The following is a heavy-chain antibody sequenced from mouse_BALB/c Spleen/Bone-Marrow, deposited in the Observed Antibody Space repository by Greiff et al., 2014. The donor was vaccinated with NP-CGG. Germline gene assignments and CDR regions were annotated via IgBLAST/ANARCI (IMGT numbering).Heavy chain of an antibody. CDR1: GFTFSDYG. V-gene: IGHV5-15*02. CDR2: ISNLAYSI. Sequence: EVKLVESGGGLVQPGGSRKLSCAASGFTFSDYGMAWVRQAPGKGLEWVAFISNLAYSIYYADTVTGRFTISRENAKNTLYLKMRSLRAEDTAMYYCAREGGAMDYWGQGTSVTVSS. CDR3: AREGGAMDY. J-gene: IGHJ4*01.